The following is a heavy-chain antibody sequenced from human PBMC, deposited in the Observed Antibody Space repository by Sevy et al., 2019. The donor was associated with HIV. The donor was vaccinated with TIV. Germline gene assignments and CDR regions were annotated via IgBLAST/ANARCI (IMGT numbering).Heavy chain of an antibody. J-gene: IGHJ4*02. V-gene: IGHV3-30-3*01. D-gene: IGHD1-1*01. CDR3: ARDRLNWDFDY. CDR2: ISHDGYNK. Sequence: GGSLRLSCAASGFSFGSSAMDWVRQAPGKGLEWVAAISHDGYNKYYGDSVKGRFTISRDNSKNTLYLQMNSLRAEDTALYYCARDRLNWDFDYWGQRTLVTVSS. CDR1: GFSFGSSA.